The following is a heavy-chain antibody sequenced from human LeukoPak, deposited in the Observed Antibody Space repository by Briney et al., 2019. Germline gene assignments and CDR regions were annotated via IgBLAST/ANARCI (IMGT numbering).Heavy chain of an antibody. J-gene: IGHJ2*01. Sequence: GGSLRLSCAASGFTFSLFGMHWVRQAPGKGLEWVTFIRYDGSDKYYADSVKGRFTISRDNSRNTVYLQMNSLRVEDTAVYYCAKNNWGAGGGWYFDLWGHGTLLTVSS. V-gene: IGHV3-30*02. D-gene: IGHD7-27*01. CDR3: AKNNWGAGGGWYFDL. CDR1: GFTFSLFG. CDR2: IRYDGSDK.